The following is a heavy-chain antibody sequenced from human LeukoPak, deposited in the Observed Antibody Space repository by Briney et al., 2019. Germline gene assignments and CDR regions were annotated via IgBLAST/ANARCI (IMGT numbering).Heavy chain of an antibody. J-gene: IGHJ4*02. CDR1: GGSISSYC. V-gene: IGHV4-59*01. CDR2: IYYSGST. D-gene: IGHD3-10*01. CDR3: ARQAYGSGSYYDY. Sequence: SETLSLTCTISGGSISSYCWSWIRQPPGKGLEWIGYIYYSGSTNYNPSLKSRVTISVDTSKNQFSLKLSSVTAADTAVYYCARQAYGSGSYYDYWGQGTLVTVSS.